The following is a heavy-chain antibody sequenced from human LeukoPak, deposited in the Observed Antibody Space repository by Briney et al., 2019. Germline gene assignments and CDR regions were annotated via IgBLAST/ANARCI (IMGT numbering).Heavy chain of an antibody. Sequence: GSLSLSFAASGFTFSSYSMNWVRPAPGKGLEWVSSISTSSSYIHYADSVKGRFTISRDNPKNSLYLQMNSLRAEDTAVYYCARRAGAYSHPYDYWGQGTLVTVSS. J-gene: IGHJ4*02. CDR1: GFTFSSYS. V-gene: IGHV3-21*04. CDR2: ISTSSSYI. CDR3: ARRAGAYSHPYDY. D-gene: IGHD4/OR15-4a*01.